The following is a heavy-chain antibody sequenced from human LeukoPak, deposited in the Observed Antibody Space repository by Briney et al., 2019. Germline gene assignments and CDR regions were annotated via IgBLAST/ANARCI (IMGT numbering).Heavy chain of an antibody. CDR1: YDSIGTYL. D-gene: IGHD5-24*01. CDR3: AREGGTLWRWLQSLAGWFDP. V-gene: IGHV4-38-2*02. CDR2: IYHSGST. Sequence: PSETLSLTCTVSYDSIGTYLWNWVRQPPGKGLEWIGSIYHSGSTYYNPSLKSRVTISVDTSKNQFSLKLSSVTAADTAVYYCAREGGTLWRWLQSLAGWFDPWGQGTLVTVSS. J-gene: IGHJ5*02.